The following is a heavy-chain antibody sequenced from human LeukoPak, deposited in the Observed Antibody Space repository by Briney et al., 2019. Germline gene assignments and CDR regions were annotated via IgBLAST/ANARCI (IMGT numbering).Heavy chain of an antibody. CDR2: IYPGDSDT. D-gene: IGHD5-18*01. CDR3: ARRGYSYGLRGVYYFDY. CDR1: GYSFTSYW. Sequence: GESLKISCKGSGYSFTSYWIGWVRQMPGKGLEWMGIIYPGDSDTGYSPSFQGQVTISADKSISTAYLQRSSLKASDTAMYYCARRGYSYGLRGVYYFDYWGQGTLVTVSS. J-gene: IGHJ4*02. V-gene: IGHV5-51*01.